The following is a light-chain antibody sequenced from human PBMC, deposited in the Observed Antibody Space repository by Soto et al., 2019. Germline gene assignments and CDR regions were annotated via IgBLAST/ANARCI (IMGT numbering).Light chain of an antibody. CDR1: QGISSY. J-gene: IGKJ4*01. CDR2: DAS. CDR3: QQYNSYPVT. Sequence: IQLTQSPSSLSASVGDRVTITCRASQGISSYLGWYQQKPGKAPNLLIYDASTLHSGVPSRFSGGGSGTDFTLTISSLQPDDFATYYCQQYNSYPVTFGGGTKVDIK. V-gene: IGKV1-9*01.